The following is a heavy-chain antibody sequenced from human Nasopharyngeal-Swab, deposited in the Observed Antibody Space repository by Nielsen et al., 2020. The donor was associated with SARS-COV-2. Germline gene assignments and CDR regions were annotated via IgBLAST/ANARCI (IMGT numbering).Heavy chain of an antibody. D-gene: IGHD6-13*01. Sequence: ASVNVSCKASGYTFTGYYMHWVRQAPGQGLEWMGWINPNSCGTNYAQKFQGRVTMTRDTSISTAYMELSRLRSDDTAVYYCARESIAAAGRDFDYWGQGTLVTVPS. CDR2: INPNSCGT. CDR3: ARESIAAAGRDFDY. J-gene: IGHJ4*02. V-gene: IGHV1-2*02. CDR1: GYTFTGYY.